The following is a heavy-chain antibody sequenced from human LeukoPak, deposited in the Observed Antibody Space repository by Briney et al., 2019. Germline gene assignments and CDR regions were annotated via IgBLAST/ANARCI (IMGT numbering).Heavy chain of an antibody. CDR2: FHTSGGT. J-gene: IGHJ5*02. CDR1: GASISSGSYF. D-gene: IGHD3-3*01. V-gene: IGHV4-61*02. CDR3: ASTVFGVTYNWFDP. Sequence: PSQTLSLXCTVSGASISSGSYFWSWVRQPAGKAPEWIGRFHTSGGTDYNPSLESRVTISVDTSKSQFSLKLTSVTAADTAVSYCASTVFGVTYNWFDPWGQGTLVTVSS.